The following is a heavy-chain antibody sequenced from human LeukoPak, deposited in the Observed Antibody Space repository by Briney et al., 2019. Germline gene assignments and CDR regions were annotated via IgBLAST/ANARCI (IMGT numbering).Heavy chain of an antibody. V-gene: IGHV4-34*01. D-gene: IGHD2-2*01. Sequence: SETLSLTCAVYGGSFSGYYWSWIRQPPGKGLEWIGEINHSGSTNYNPSLKSRVTISVETSKNQFSLKLSSVTAADTAVYYCARYSRVVVPAAILSGMDVWGQGTTVTVSS. CDR3: ARYSRVVVPAAILSGMDV. CDR2: INHSGST. CDR1: GGSFSGYY. J-gene: IGHJ6*02.